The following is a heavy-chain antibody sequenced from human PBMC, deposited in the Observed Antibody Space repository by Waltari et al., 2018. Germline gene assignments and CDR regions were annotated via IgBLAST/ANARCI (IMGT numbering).Heavy chain of an antibody. CDR1: GGSFSGYY. V-gene: IGHV4-34*01. Sequence: QVQLQQWGAGLLKPSETLSLTCAVYGGSFSGYYWSWIRQPPGKGLEWIGEINHSGRTNYTPSLKGRVTISVDTSKNQFSLKLSSVTAADTAVYYCARGGLRWSSSWYYFDYWGQGTLVTVSS. J-gene: IGHJ4*02. D-gene: IGHD6-13*01. CDR2: INHSGRT. CDR3: ARGGLRWSSSWYYFDY.